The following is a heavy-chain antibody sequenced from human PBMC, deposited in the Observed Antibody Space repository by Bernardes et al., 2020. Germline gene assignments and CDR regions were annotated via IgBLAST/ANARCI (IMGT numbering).Heavy chain of an antibody. CDR3: ARVGDYIWGSYRPRRYNWFDP. V-gene: IGHV4-34*01. D-gene: IGHD3-16*02. J-gene: IGHJ5*02. CDR2: INHSGST. CDR1: GWSFSGYY. Sequence: SETLSLTCAVYGWSFSGYYWSWIRQPPGKGLEWIGEINHSGSTNYNPSLKSRVTISVDTSKNQFSLKLSSVTAADTAVYYCARVGDYIWGSYRPRRYNWFDPWGQGTLVTSSS.